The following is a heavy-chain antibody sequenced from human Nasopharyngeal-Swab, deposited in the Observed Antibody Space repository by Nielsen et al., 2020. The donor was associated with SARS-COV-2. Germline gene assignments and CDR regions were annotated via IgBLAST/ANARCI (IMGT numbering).Heavy chain of an antibody. CDR2: IYYSGST. Sequence: TLSLTCTVSGGSISSGGYYWSWIRQHPGKGLEWIGYIYYSGSTYYNPSLKSRVTISVDTSKNQFSLKLSSVTAADTAVYYCARVPASIRWYFDYWGQGTLVTVSS. D-gene: IGHD4-23*01. CDR3: ARVPASIRWYFDY. CDR1: GGSISSGGYY. V-gene: IGHV4-31*03. J-gene: IGHJ4*02.